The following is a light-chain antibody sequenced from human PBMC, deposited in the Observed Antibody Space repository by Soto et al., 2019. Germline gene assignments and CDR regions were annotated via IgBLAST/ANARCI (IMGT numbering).Light chain of an antibody. CDR2: DVS. CDR3: SSYAGSTVV. Sequence: ALTQPPSASGSPGQSVTISCTGTSSDVGGYNYVSWYQQHPGKAPKLMIYDVSKRPSGVPDRFSGSKSGNTASLTVSGLQAEDEADYYCSSYAGSTVVFGGGTKVTVL. CDR1: SSDVGGYNY. J-gene: IGLJ2*01. V-gene: IGLV2-8*01.